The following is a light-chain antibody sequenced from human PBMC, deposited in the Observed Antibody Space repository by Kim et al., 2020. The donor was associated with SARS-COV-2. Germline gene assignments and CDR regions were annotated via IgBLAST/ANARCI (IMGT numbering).Light chain of an antibody. CDR1: NSGRKK. V-gene: IGLV3-21*04. CDR3: QVWDSTSDHPGYV. Sequence: GKTAWNKGGGHNSGRKKVHWYQQKPGKATGVGISYDKDRPSGIPERFSGSNSGNTATLTIISVEAGDEAEYFWQVWDSTSDHPGYVFGTGTKVTVL. CDR2: YDK. J-gene: IGLJ1*01.